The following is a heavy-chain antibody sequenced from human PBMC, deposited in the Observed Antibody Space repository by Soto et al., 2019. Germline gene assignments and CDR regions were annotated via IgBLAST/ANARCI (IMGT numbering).Heavy chain of an antibody. CDR1: GGSISIGDHY. D-gene: IGHD2-21*02. J-gene: IGHJ4*02. Sequence: QVQLQESCPGLVKPSQTLSLTCTVSGGSISIGDHYWSWIRHRPGKGLEWIGYIYYSGNTYYNPSLKSRIIMSVDTSKSQFSLRVRSVTAADTAIYYCAGFSSGEYGGNSGFVYWGQGTLVTVSS. V-gene: IGHV4-31*03. CDR2: IYYSGNT. CDR3: AGFSSGEYGGNSGFVY.